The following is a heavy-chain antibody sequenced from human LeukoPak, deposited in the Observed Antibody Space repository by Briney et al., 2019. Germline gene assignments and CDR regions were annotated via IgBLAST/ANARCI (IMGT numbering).Heavy chain of an antibody. V-gene: IGHV3-49*04. CDR1: GFTFGDYA. Sequence: GGSLRVSCTASGFTFGDYAMSWVRQAPGEGLECVGFIRSKAYGGTTEYAASVKGRFTISRDDSKSIAYLQMNSLKTEDTAVYYCTRTAPHSSGWCFDYWGQGTLVTVSS. CDR2: IRSKAYGGTT. D-gene: IGHD6-19*01. CDR3: TRTAPHSSGWCFDY. J-gene: IGHJ4*02.